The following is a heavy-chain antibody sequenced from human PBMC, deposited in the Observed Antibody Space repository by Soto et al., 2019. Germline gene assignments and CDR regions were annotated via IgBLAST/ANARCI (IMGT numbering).Heavy chain of an antibody. V-gene: IGHV4-39*01. CDR2: IYYSGST. J-gene: IGHJ4*02. Sequence: PWETLSLTCTVSGISVSTSDYYWGWVRQPPGKGLDWIGNIYYSGSTFYNPSLRSRVTISVDTSKNQFSLKLNSVTAADTAVYFCAGFVVPASRNSDFDYWGQGTLVTVSS. CDR1: GISVSTSDYY. CDR3: AGFVVPASRNSDFDY. D-gene: IGHD2-15*01.